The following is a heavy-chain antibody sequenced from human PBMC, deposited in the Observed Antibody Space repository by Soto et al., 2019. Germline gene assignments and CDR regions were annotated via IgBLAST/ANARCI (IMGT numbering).Heavy chain of an antibody. CDR2: INHSGST. CDR1: GGSFSGYY. D-gene: IGHD3-9*01. Sequence: QVQLQQWGAGLLKPSETLSLTCAVYGGSFSGYYWSWIRQPPGKGLEWIGEINHSGSTNYNPSLKRRVTISVDTSKNQFSLKLSSVTAADTAVYYCARGLVTPKGFQHWGQGTLVTVSS. J-gene: IGHJ1*01. CDR3: ARGLVTPKGFQH. V-gene: IGHV4-34*01.